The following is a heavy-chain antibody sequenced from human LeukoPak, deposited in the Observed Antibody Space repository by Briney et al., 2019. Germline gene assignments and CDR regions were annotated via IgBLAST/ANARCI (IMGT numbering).Heavy chain of an antibody. Sequence: SQTLSLTCAISGDSVSSNSAAWHWIRQSPSRGLEWLGRTYYRSKWYNDYAVSVKSRITINPDTSKNQFSLQLNSVTPEDTAVYYCARGMYSSSYYYYYYMDVWGKGTTVTVSS. D-gene: IGHD6-6*01. CDR2: TYYRSKWYN. J-gene: IGHJ6*03. CDR1: GDSVSSNSAA. V-gene: IGHV6-1*01. CDR3: ARGMYSSSYYYYYYMDV.